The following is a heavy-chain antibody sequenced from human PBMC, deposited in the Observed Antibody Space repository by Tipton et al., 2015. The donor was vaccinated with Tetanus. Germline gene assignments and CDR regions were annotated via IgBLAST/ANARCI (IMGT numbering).Heavy chain of an antibody. J-gene: IGHJ4*02. V-gene: IGHV1-46*03. Sequence: QSGAEVKKPGASVKVSCKASGYTFTSYYMHWVRQAPGQGLEWMGIINPSGGSTSYAQKFQGRVTMTRDTSTSTVYMELSSLRSEDTAVYYCARGSNYYDSSGYHENNFDYWGQGTLVTVSS. CDR3: ARGSNYYDSSGYHENNFDY. D-gene: IGHD3-22*01. CDR1: GYTFTSYY. CDR2: INPSGGST.